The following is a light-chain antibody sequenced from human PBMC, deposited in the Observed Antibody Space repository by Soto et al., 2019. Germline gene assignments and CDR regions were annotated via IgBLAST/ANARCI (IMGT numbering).Light chain of an antibody. Sequence: QSVLTQPPSASGTPGQRVTISCSGSSSNIGSNYVYWYQQLPGTAPKLLIYRNNQRPSGVPDRFSGSKSGTSASLAIGGLRADDEADYYCAAWDDGLSGVVFGGGTKLTV. CDR3: AAWDDGLSGVV. V-gene: IGLV1-47*01. J-gene: IGLJ2*01. CDR1: SSNIGSNY. CDR2: RNN.